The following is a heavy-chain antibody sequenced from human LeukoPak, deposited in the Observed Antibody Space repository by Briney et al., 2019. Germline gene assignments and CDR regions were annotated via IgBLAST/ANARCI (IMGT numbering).Heavy chain of an antibody. CDR2: ITWNSGNI. CDR1: GFTFDDYA. Sequence: PGRSLRLSCAASGFTFDDYAMHWVRQAPGKGLEWVSGITWNSGNIAYADSVKGRFTISRDNAKNTLYLQMNSLRPEDTAFYYCANGESYYYASGGGYWGQGALATVSS. V-gene: IGHV3-9*01. J-gene: IGHJ4*02. D-gene: IGHD3-10*01. CDR3: ANGESYYYASGGGY.